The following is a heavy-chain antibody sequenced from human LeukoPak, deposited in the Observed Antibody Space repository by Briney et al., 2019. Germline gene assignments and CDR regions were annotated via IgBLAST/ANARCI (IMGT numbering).Heavy chain of an antibody. Sequence: SETLSLTCAVYGGSFSGYYWSWIRQPPGKGLEWIGEINHSGSTNYNPSLKSRATISVDTSKNQFSPKLSSVTAADTAVYYCARHEVVAAAIDYWGQGTLVTVSS. CDR2: INHSGST. J-gene: IGHJ4*02. CDR3: ARHEVVAAAIDY. V-gene: IGHV4-34*01. CDR1: GGSFSGYY. D-gene: IGHD6-13*01.